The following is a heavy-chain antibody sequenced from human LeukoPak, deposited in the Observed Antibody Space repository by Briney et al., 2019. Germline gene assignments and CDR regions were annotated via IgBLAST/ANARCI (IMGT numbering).Heavy chain of an antibody. Sequence: GASVKVSCKASGYTFTSYDINWVRQATGQGLEWMGWMNPNSGNTGYAQKFQGRVTMTRNTSISTAYMELSSLRSEDTAVYYCARDLLSVPAAYDYYYYYMDVWGKGTTVTVSS. CDR3: ARDLLSVPAAYDYYYYYMDV. J-gene: IGHJ6*03. D-gene: IGHD2-2*01. V-gene: IGHV1-8*01. CDR1: GYTFTSYD. CDR2: MNPNSGNT.